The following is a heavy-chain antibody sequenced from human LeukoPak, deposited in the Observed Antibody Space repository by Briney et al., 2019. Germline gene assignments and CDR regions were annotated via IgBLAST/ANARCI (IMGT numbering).Heavy chain of an antibody. J-gene: IGHJ4*02. CDR1: GGSFSGYY. Sequence: KPSETLSLTCAVYGGSFSGYYWSWIRQPPGKGLEWIGEINHSGSTNYNPSLKSRVTISVDTSKNQFSLKLSSVTAADTAVYYCARGYYYDSSGYYYFDYWGQGTLVTASS. CDR3: ARGYYYDSSGYYYFDY. CDR2: INHSGST. V-gene: IGHV4-34*01. D-gene: IGHD3-22*01.